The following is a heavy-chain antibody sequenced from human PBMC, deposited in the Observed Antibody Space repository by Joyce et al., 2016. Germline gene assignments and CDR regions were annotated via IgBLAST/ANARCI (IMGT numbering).Heavy chain of an antibody. J-gene: IGHJ4*02. CDR2: ISYDGSNK. D-gene: IGHD3-9*01. CDR1: GFTFSNYG. Sequence: QGQLVESGGGVVQPGRSLRLSCAASGFTFSNYGMHWVRQAPGKGLEWVAVISYDGSNKHYVDSVKGRFTISRDNSKNTLYLQMNSLRAEDTAVYYCAGGILTGYFDYWGQGTLVTVSS. CDR3: AGGILTGYFDY. V-gene: IGHV3-30*03.